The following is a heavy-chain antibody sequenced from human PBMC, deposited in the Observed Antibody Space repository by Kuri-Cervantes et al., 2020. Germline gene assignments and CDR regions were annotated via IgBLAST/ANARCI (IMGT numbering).Heavy chain of an antibody. Sequence: SETLSLTCTVSGGSISSSGYYWGWIRQPPGKGLEWIGSIYYSGSTYYNPSLKSRVTISVDTSKNQFSLKLSSVTAADTAVYYCARVDYDSSGYYYGPGPIDYWGQGTLVTVSS. J-gene: IGHJ4*02. D-gene: IGHD3-22*01. CDR3: ARVDYDSSGYYYGPGPIDY. V-gene: IGHV4-39*07. CDR2: IYYSGST. CDR1: GGSISSSGYY.